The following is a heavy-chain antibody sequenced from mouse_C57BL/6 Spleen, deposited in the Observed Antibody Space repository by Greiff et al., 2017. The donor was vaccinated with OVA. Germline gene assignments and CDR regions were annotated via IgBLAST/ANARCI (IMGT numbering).Heavy chain of an antibody. CDR1: GYTFTSYG. V-gene: IGHV1-81*01. D-gene: IGHD2-4*01. CDR2: IYPRSGNT. J-gene: IGHJ4*01. CDR3: ARRRVYDYDGAMDY. Sequence: QVQLQQSGAELARPGASVKLSCKASGYTFTSYGISWVKQRTGQGLEWIGEIYPRSGNTYYNEKFKGKATLTADKSSSTAYMELRSLTSEDSAVYFCARRRVYDYDGAMDYWGQGTSVTVSS.